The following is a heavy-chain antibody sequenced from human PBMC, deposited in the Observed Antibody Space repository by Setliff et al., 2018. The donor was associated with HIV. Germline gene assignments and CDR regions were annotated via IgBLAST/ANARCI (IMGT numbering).Heavy chain of an antibody. CDR1: GDSITSGGYF. CDR3: ARHRDPPGTRWIFYYYYMDL. CDR2: IYSSGST. V-gene: IGHV4-39*01. D-gene: IGHD5-12*01. J-gene: IGHJ6*03. Sequence: NPSETLSLTCTVSGDSITSGGYFWGWIRQPPGKRLEWLGSIYSSGSTSYNPSLSSRLTISVDTSKSHVSLRLSSVTAADTGVYYCARHRDPPGTRWIFYYYYMDLWGEGTTVTVSS.